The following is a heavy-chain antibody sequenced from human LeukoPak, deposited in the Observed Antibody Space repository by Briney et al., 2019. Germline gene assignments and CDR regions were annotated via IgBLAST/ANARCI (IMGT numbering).Heavy chain of an antibody. D-gene: IGHD6-6*01. J-gene: IGHJ6*03. CDR3: ARESIAAPPLQKPHYYYYMDV. V-gene: IGHV6-1*01. CDR1: GDSVSSNSAA. CDR2: TYYRSKWYN. Sequence: SQTLSLTCAISGDSVSSNSAAWNWIRQSPSRGLEWLGRTYYRSKWYNDYAVSVKSRITINPDTSKNQFSLQLNSVTPEDTAVYYCARESIAAPPLQKPHYYYYMDVWGKGTTVTVSS.